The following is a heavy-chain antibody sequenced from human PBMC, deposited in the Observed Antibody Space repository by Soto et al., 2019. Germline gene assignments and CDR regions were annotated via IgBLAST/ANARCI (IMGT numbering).Heavy chain of an antibody. CDR2: IYQSGST. V-gene: IGHV4-30-2*01. D-gene: IGHD3-16*01. J-gene: IGHJ4*02. CDR3: ARERGTVGDFDY. CDR1: GGSISSGGYS. Sequence: SETLSLTCAVSGGSISSGGYSWNWIRQPPGKGLEWIGYIYQSGSTHYNPSLKGRVTISVDRSKNQFSLKLSSVTAADTAVYYCARERGTVGDFDYWGQGTLVTVSS.